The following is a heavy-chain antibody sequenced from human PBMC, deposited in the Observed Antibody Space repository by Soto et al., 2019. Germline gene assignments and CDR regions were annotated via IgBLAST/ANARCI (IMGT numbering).Heavy chain of an antibody. CDR1: GGSISSSSYY. Sequence: QLQLQESGPGLVKPSETLSLTCTVSGGSISSSSYYWGWIRQPPGKGLEWIGSIYYSGSTYYNPSLKSRVTISVDPSKNQFSLKRSSATAAYTAVYYCARNTPAISISDHWGQGSLVTVSS. D-gene: IGHD2-15*01. J-gene: IGHJ4*02. V-gene: IGHV4-39*01. CDR2: IYYSGST. CDR3: ARNTPAISISDH.